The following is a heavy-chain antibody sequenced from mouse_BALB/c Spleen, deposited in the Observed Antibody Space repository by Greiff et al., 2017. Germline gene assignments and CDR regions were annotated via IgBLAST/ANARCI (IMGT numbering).Heavy chain of an antibody. J-gene: IGHJ3*01. D-gene: IGHD1-1*01. CDR2: IDPENGDT. CDR3: NAVIGPLFAY. Sequence: EVQLQQSGAELVRSGASVKLSCTASGFNIKDYYMHWVKQRPEQGLEWIGWIDPENGDTEYAPKFQGKATMTADTSSNTAYLQLSSLTSEDTAVYYGNAVIGPLFAYWGQGTLVTVSA. CDR1: GFNIKDYY. V-gene: IGHV14-4*02.